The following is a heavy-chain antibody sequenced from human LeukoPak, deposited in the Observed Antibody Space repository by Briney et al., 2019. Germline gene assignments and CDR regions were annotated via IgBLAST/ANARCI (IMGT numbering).Heavy chain of an antibody. Sequence: GGSLRLSCAASGFGFGYYHMHWVRQAPGKGLECVSAISSNERSTHYADSVKGRFIISRDNSNNTLYLQVGSLKPEDTAVYYCARFVSSGPLWGQGTKVTVSS. CDR2: ISSNERST. J-gene: IGHJ3*01. CDR1: GFGFGYYH. CDR3: ARFVSSGPL. D-gene: IGHD3-22*01. V-gene: IGHV3-64*02.